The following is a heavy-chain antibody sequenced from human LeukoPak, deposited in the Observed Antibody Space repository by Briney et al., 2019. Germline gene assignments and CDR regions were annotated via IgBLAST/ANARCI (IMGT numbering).Heavy chain of an antibody. CDR2: TYYRSKWFY. CDR1: GDSVSSNSAA. D-gene: IGHD3-9*01. J-gene: IGHJ5*02. CDR3: AREIMTGYYMWFDP. Sequence: SQTLSLTCAISGDSVSSNSAAWDWIRQSPSRGLEWLGRTYYRSKWFYDYAVSVKSRITINPDTSKNQFSLKLSSVTAADTAVYYCAREIMTGYYMWFDPWGQGTLVTVSS. V-gene: IGHV6-1*01.